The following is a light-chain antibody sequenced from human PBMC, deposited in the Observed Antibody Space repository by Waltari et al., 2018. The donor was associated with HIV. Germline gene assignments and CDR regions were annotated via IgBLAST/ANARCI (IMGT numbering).Light chain of an antibody. V-gene: IGLV8-61*01. Sequence: QTVVTQEPSFSVSPGGTVTLTCGLSSGSVSTTYYPSWYQQTPGQDPRTLIYSTNTRPAGVPDRCSGSILGNRAALTITGAQADDESDYYCVLYMGSGFWVFGGGTKLTVL. CDR1: SGSVSTTYY. CDR3: VLYMGSGFWV. CDR2: STN. J-gene: IGLJ3*02.